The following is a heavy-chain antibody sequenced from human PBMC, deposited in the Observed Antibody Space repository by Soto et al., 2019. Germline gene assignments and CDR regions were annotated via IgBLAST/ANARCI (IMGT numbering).Heavy chain of an antibody. CDR2: IIPIHGTT. J-gene: IGHJ4*02. Sequence: QMEQSGAEVRKPGSSVKVSCKPSGGSLTSYPMAWLRQSPGQGFEWMGGIIPIHGTTEYAQKFQGRVTITADESTNRATLELTGLTSEDTAVYYCARGWGLVSWGQGTLVNVSS. CDR3: ARGWGLVS. D-gene: IGHD3-16*01. V-gene: IGHV1-69*01. CDR1: GGSLTSYP.